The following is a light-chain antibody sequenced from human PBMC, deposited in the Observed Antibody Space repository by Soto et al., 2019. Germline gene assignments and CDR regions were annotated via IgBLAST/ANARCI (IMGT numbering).Light chain of an antibody. CDR3: QQYNTWPRT. CDR2: GAS. Sequence: DIVMTQSPLSLSVTPGEPATLSCRASQSVSSNLAWYQHNPGQAPRLLINGASTRAIGIPARFSGSGSGTEFTLTISSLQSEDSAVYYCQQYNTWPRTFGQGTKVDI. J-gene: IGKJ1*01. V-gene: IGKV3-15*01. CDR1: QSVSSN.